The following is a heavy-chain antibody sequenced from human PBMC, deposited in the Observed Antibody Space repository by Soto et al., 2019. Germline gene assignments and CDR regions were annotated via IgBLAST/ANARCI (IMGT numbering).Heavy chain of an antibody. CDR1: GGSITSFY. CDR3: ARDPNGWNYFDF. D-gene: IGHD6-19*01. V-gene: IGHV4-59*01. CDR2: IHYTGST. J-gene: IGHJ4*02. Sequence: QVQLQESGPGLVKPSETLSLTCSVSGGSITSFYWGWIRQSPGKGLEWIGYIHYTGSTDYNPSLKSRVTISIDTSRNQFSLKMNSVTTADTAVYYCARDPNGWNYFDFWGQGMLVSVPS.